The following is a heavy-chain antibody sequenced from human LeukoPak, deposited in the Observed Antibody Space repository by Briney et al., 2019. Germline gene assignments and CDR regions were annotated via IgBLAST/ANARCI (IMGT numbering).Heavy chain of an antibody. J-gene: IGHJ6*02. Sequence: ASVKVSCKASGYTFTSYGISWVRQAPGQGLEWMRWISAYNGNTNYAQKLQGRVTMTTDTSTSTAYMELRSLRSDDTAVYYCAREKYSSSWYVGSGMDVWGQGTTVTVSS. CDR1: GYTFTSYG. V-gene: IGHV1-18*01. CDR3: AREKYSSSWYVGSGMDV. CDR2: ISAYNGNT. D-gene: IGHD6-13*01.